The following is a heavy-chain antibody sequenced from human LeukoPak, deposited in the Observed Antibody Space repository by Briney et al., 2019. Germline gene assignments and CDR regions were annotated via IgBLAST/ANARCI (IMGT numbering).Heavy chain of an antibody. CDR2: ISPSGGST. J-gene: IGHJ2*01. Sequence: GGSLRLSCAASGFTFNNYALSWVRQAPGKGLEWVSAISPSGGSTYFADSVRGRFTISRDNSKNTVYVQMNSLRAEDTAVYYCAKLRWEVTHYWYFDLWGRGTLVTVSS. CDR1: GFTFNNYA. D-gene: IGHD4-23*01. CDR3: AKLRWEVTHYWYFDL. V-gene: IGHV3-23*01.